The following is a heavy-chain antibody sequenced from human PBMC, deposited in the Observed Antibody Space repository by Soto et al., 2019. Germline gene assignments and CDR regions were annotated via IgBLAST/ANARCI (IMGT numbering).Heavy chain of an antibody. J-gene: IGHJ4*02. CDR3: ARDQGSHPGD. Sequence: QVQLQESGPGLVRPSGTVSLTCAVSGLSLSSGDWWSWVRQPPGKGLEWIGEIHHSGSTNYNPSLKSRVTMSVVPSKDLFSLTLTSVTAADTAFYYCARDQGSHPGDWGQGTLVSVSS. CDR2: IHHSGST. D-gene: IGHD6-13*01. CDR1: GLSLSSGDW. V-gene: IGHV4-4*02.